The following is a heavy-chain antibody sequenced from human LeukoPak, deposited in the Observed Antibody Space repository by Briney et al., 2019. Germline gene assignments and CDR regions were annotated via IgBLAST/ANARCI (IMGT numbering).Heavy chain of an antibody. V-gene: IGHV4-59*01. D-gene: IGHD6-19*01. Sequence: SETLSLTCTVSGGSISSYYWSWIQQPPGKGLEWIGYIYYSGYTDYNPSLKSRVTISVDTSKNQFSLNVNSVTAADTAVYYCARGQIAVAGVFDHWGQGTLVTVSS. J-gene: IGHJ4*02. CDR1: GGSISSYY. CDR3: ARGQIAVAGVFDH. CDR2: IYYSGYT.